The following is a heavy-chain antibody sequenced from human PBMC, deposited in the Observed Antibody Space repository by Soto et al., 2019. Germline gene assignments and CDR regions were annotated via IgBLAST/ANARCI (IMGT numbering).Heavy chain of an antibody. CDR1: GFTFDDYA. D-gene: IGHD3-3*01. Sequence: GGSLRLSCAASGFTFDDYAMHWVRQAPGKGLEWVSGISWNSGSIGYADSVKGRFTISRDNAKNSLYLQMNSLRAEDTALYYCAKVDHYDFWSGSNWFDPWGQGTLVTVSS. CDR3: AKVDHYDFWSGSNWFDP. J-gene: IGHJ5*02. CDR2: ISWNSGSI. V-gene: IGHV3-9*01.